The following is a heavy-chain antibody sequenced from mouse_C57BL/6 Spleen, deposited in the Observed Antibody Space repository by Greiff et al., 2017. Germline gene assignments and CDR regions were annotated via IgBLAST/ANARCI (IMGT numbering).Heavy chain of an antibody. CDR2: IYPGDGDT. Sequence: VKLVESGPELVKPGASVKISCKASGYAFSSSWMNWVQQRPGKGLEWIGRIYPGDGDTNYNGKFKGKATLTADKSSSTAYMQLSSLTSEDSAVYFCARDFYAMDYWGQGTSVTVSS. J-gene: IGHJ4*01. CDR1: GYAFSSSW. CDR3: ARDFYAMDY. V-gene: IGHV1-82*01.